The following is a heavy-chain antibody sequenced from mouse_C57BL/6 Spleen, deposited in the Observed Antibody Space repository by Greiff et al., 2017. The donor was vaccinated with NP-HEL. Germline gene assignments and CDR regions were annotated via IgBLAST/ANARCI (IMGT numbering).Heavy chain of an antibody. CDR3: ARHVYSNYVYFDY. Sequence: EVKLMESGGDLVKPGGSLKLSCAASGFTFSSYGMSWVRQTPDKRLEWVATISSGGSYTYYPDSVKGRFTISRDNAKNTLYLQMSSLKSEDTAMYYCARHVYSNYVYFDYWGQGTTLTVSS. V-gene: IGHV5-6*01. J-gene: IGHJ2*01. D-gene: IGHD2-5*01. CDR1: GFTFSSYG. CDR2: ISSGGSYT.